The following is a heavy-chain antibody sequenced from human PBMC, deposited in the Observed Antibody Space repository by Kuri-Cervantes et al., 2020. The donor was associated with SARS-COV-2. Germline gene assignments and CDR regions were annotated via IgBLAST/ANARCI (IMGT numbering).Heavy chain of an antibody. CDR1: GFTFDDYG. CDR3: AKDKGDRRNEVYYFDY. Sequence: GGSLRLSCAASGFTFDDYGMSWVRQAPGKGLEWVSGINWNGGSTGYADSVKGRFTISRDNAKNSLYLQMNSLRTEDTALYYCAKDKGDRRNEVYYFDYWGQGTLVTVSS. J-gene: IGHJ4*02. D-gene: IGHD1-1*01. V-gene: IGHV3-20*04. CDR2: INWNGGST.